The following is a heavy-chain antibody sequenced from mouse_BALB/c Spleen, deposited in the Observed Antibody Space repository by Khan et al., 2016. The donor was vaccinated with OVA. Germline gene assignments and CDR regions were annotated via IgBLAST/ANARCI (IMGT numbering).Heavy chain of an antibody. CDR1: GYAFSNYW. D-gene: IGHD2-14*01. J-gene: IGHJ3*01. Sequence: QVQLKQSGAELVRPGSSVKISCKASGYAFSNYWMNWVKQRPGQGLEWIGQIYPGDGDTSFNGKFRGKATLTADKSSSTAYMQLSSLTSEDSAVYFCARSGYDYFVYWGQGTLVTVSA. V-gene: IGHV1-80*01. CDR2: IYPGDGDT. CDR3: ARSGYDYFVY.